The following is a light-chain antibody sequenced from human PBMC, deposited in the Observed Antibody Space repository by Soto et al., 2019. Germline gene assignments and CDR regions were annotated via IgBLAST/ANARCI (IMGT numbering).Light chain of an antibody. Sequence: ETVMTQFPATLSVSPGERATLSCRASQYVSTNLAWYQQQPGQPPRLLIYDISNRATGIPARFSGSGSGTDFTLTISRLEPEDFAVYYCHQYGSSPPITFGHGTRLEIK. V-gene: IGKV3-20*01. CDR3: HQYGSSPPIT. J-gene: IGKJ5*01. CDR1: QYVSTN. CDR2: DIS.